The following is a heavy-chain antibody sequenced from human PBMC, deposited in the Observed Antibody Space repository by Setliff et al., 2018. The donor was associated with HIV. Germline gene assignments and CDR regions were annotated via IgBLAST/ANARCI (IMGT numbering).Heavy chain of an antibody. V-gene: IGHV3-66*02. CDR2: IYSDGTI. D-gene: IGHD3-10*01. Sequence: GGSLRLSCAASGFTVSSKYMTWVRQAPGKGLEGVSVIYSDGTIYYADSVKGRFTITRDNSKNTLYLQMNSLRVEDTAVYHCARVRETYGHFEAVEIWGQGTMVTVSS. CDR3: ARVRETYGHFEAVEI. J-gene: IGHJ3*02. CDR1: GFTVSSKY.